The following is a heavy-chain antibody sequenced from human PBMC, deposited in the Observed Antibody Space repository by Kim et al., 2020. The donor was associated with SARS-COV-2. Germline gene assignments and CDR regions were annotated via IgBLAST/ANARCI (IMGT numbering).Heavy chain of an antibody. V-gene: IGHV3-21*01. CDR3: ARNLHGPRGIMDK. D-gene: IGHD3-16*01. CDR1: GFNVRIYS. CDR2: INGDSNDI. J-gene: IGHJ4*02. Sequence: GGSLRLSCAGYGFNVRIYSINWVRQAPGGGLEWVAYINGDSNDIFYADSVRGRFTVSRDNAAESASLQMDSLRADATGLYYCARNLHGPRGIMDKWGQVTLVTVSS.